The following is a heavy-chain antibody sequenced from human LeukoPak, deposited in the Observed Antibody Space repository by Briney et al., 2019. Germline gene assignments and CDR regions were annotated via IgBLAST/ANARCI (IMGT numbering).Heavy chain of an antibody. Sequence: ASVKVSCKASGYTFTSYYMHWVRQAPGQGLEWMGIINPSGGSTSYAQKFQGRVTMTRDMSTSTVYMELSSLRSEDTAVYYCARDSITFGGVIAYFDYWGQGTLVTVSS. J-gene: IGHJ4*02. CDR2: INPSGGST. V-gene: IGHV1-46*01. D-gene: IGHD3-16*02. CDR3: ARDSITFGGVIAYFDY. CDR1: GYTFTSYY.